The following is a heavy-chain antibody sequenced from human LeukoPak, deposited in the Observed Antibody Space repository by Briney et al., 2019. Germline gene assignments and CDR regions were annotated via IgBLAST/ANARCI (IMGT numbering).Heavy chain of an antibody. CDR1: GFTFSSYA. CDR3: AKASPFITGTPHVSDAFDI. D-gene: IGHD1-7*01. Sequence: HPGGSLRLSCAASGFTFSSYAMSWVRQAPGKGLEWVSAISGSGGSTYYADSVKGRFTISRDNSKNTLYLQMNSLRAEDTAVYYCAKASPFITGTPHVSDAFDIWGQGTMVTVSS. V-gene: IGHV3-23*01. J-gene: IGHJ3*02. CDR2: ISGSGGST.